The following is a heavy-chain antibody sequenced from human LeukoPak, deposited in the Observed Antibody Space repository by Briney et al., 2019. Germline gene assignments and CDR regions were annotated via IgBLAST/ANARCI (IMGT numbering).Heavy chain of an antibody. V-gene: IGHV4-34*01. D-gene: IGHD3-16*02. Sequence: PSETLSLTCAVYGGSFSGYYWSWIRQPPGKGLEWIGEINHSGSTSYNPSLKSRVTISVDTSKNQFSLKLSSVTAADTAVYYCAREGHDYVWGSYRYTGYMDVWGKGTTVTVSS. J-gene: IGHJ6*03. CDR3: AREGHDYVWGSYRYTGYMDV. CDR2: INHSGST. CDR1: GGSFSGYY.